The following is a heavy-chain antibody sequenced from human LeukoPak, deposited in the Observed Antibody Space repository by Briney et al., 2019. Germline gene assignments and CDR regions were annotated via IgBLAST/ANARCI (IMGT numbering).Heavy chain of an antibody. CDR1: GFTFSDHY. Sequence: PGGSLRLSCAPSGFTFSDHYMSWTRQAPGKGLEWVSWIDRSGGTTYSADSVKGRFTISRDNAKNSLYLQMNSLRSEDTALYFCARGHCGLDNWGQGTLVTVSS. CDR2: IDRSGGTT. D-gene: IGHD2-21*02. V-gene: IGHV3-11*01. J-gene: IGHJ4*02. CDR3: ARGHCGLDN.